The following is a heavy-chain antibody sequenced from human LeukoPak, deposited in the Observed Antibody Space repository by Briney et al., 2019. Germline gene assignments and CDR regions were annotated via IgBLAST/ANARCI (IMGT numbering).Heavy chain of an antibody. D-gene: IGHD3-9*01. V-gene: IGHV4-34*01. Sequence: PPETLSLTRALHGDSLSGSYWSSIPDTPGGGRGWGGEIHYTVVTAYTPPPQCRATTSTDTSKNQFSLRLSSVTAANTAVCYCARGNILTGYCFDFWGQGALVTVSS. CDR3: ARGNILTGYCFDF. CDR1: GDSLSGSY. J-gene: IGHJ4*02. CDR2: IHYTVVT.